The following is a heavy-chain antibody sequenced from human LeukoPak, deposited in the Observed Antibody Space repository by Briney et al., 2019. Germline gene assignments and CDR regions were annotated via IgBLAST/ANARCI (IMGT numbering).Heavy chain of an antibody. CDR3: ARDGPWLVGFDY. V-gene: IGHV3-21*01. J-gene: IGHJ4*02. CDR1: GFTFSSYS. CDR2: ISSSSSYI. D-gene: IGHD6-19*01. Sequence: GGSLRLSCAASGFTFSSYSMNWVRQAPGKGLECVSSISSSSSYIYYADSVKGRFTISRDNAKNSLYLQMNSLRAEDTAVYYCARDGPWLVGFDYWGQGTLVTVSS.